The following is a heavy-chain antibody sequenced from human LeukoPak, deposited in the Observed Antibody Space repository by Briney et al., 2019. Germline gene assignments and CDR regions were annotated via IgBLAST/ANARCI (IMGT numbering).Heavy chain of an antibody. V-gene: IGHV3-30*18. D-gene: IGHD4-17*01. J-gene: IGHJ4*02. CDR1: GFTFSSYG. Sequence: GRSLRLSCAASGFTFSSYGMHWVRQAPGKGLEWVAVISYDGSNKYYADSVKGRFTISRDNSKNTLYLQMNSLRAEDTAVYYCAKGNDYGVLRDLDYFDYWGQGTLVTVSS. CDR2: ISYDGSNK. CDR3: AKGNDYGVLRDLDYFDY.